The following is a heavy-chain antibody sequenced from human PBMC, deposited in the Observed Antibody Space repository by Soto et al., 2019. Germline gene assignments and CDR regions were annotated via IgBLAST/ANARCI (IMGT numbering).Heavy chain of an antibody. CDR2: SRYGGRGI. Sequence: QPGVSLRLSCVAAGFPFATADIDSVRQPPREGLERISQSRYGGRGIRYADSVKGRFTISRDDVNNSLYLHMTSLRVEDTGLYYCARAVVSAYREYDSDWSAPWGQGTPVTVSS. D-gene: IGHD3-16*01. CDR3: ARAVVSAYREYDSDWSAP. CDR1: GFPFATAD. V-gene: IGHV3-48*03. J-gene: IGHJ5*02.